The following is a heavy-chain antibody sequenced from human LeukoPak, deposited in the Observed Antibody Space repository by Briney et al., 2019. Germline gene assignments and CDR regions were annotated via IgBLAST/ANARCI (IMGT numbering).Heavy chain of an antibody. Sequence: GGSLRLSCAASGFTFSSYSMNWVRQAPGKGLEWVSSISSSSSYIYYADSVKGRFTISRDNAKNSLYLQMNSLRAEDTAVYYCARAGLRDNSNYDFWSGYLPRETNWFDPWGQGTLVTVSS. CDR1: GFTFSSYS. V-gene: IGHV3-21*01. CDR2: ISSSSSYI. J-gene: IGHJ5*02. CDR3: ARAGLRDNSNYDFWSGYLPRETNWFDP. D-gene: IGHD3-3*01.